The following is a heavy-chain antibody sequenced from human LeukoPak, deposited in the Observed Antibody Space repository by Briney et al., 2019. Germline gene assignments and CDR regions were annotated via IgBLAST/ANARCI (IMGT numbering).Heavy chain of an antibody. Sequence: VKVSCKTSGDIVSMYGIFWVRQPPGQGLEWMGGIIPVFGTTNYAQKSQGRVTITADGSTNTAYMELSSLGSEDTAVYFCATEGGRYFIEDWGQGTLVTVSS. J-gene: IGHJ4*02. D-gene: IGHD1-26*01. CDR2: IIPVFGTT. CDR3: ATEGGRYFIED. V-gene: IGHV1-69*13. CDR1: GDIVSMYG.